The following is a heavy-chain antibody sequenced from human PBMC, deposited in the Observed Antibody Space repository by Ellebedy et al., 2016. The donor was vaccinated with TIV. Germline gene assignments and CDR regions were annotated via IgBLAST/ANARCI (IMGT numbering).Heavy chain of an antibody. Sequence: GESLKISCAASGFTFSSYGMHWVRQAPGKGLEWVAVIWYDGSNKYYGDSVKGRFTISRDNSKNTLYLQMNSLRAEDTAVYYCARSFVIGGMVVGYWGQGTLVTVSS. CDR3: ARSFVIGGMVVGY. CDR1: GFTFSSYG. D-gene: IGHD2/OR15-2a*01. J-gene: IGHJ4*02. CDR2: IWYDGSNK. V-gene: IGHV3-33*01.